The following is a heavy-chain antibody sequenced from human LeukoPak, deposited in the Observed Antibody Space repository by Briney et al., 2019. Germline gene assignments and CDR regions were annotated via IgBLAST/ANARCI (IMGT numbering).Heavy chain of an antibody. J-gene: IGHJ4*02. D-gene: IGHD3-10*01. Sequence: PSETRSLTCTVSGGSISSGGHYWSWIRQPAGKGLEYLGRIYSTGSTNYNPSLRSRVTISVDTSKNHFSLKLSSVTAADTAVYYCARDQTYSGSGIYTYFDYWGQGILVTVSS. V-gene: IGHV4-61*02. CDR2: IYSTGST. CDR1: GGSISSGGHY. CDR3: ARDQTYSGSGIYTYFDY.